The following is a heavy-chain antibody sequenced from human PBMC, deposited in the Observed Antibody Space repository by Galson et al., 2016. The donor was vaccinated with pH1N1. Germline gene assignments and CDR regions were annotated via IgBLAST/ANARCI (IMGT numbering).Heavy chain of an antibody. CDR1: RFTFNTFW. V-gene: IGHV3-7*01. CDR2: INQDGSKK. Sequence: SLRLSCAASRFTFNTFWMSWVRQAPGKGLEWVANINQDGSKKYYVDSVKGRFTISRDNAKNSVYLQMNSLRVEDAALYYCVKQIGGSGAYWGQGTLVTVPS. J-gene: IGHJ4*02. CDR3: VKQIGGSGAY. D-gene: IGHD3-16*01.